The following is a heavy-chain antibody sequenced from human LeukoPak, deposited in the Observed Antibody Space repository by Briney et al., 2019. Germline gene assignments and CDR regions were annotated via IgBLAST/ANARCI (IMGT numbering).Heavy chain of an antibody. Sequence: GGSLRLSCAASGVTFSIYEMNWVRQAPGKGLERVSYISSSGSTIYYADSVKGRFTISRDNAKNSLFLQMSSLRAEDTAVYYCAIQGIYSTSWYSFDYWGQGTLVTVSS. CDR2: ISSSGSTI. V-gene: IGHV3-48*03. CDR3: AIQGIYSTSWYSFDY. D-gene: IGHD6-13*01. J-gene: IGHJ4*02. CDR1: GVTFSIYE.